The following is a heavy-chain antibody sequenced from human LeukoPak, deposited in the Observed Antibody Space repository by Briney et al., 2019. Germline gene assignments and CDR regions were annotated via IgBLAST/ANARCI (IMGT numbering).Heavy chain of an antibody. D-gene: IGHD3-10*01. CDR3: ASPQRFGQLLFYY. J-gene: IGHJ4*02. Sequence: GGSLRLSCAASGFTFSDHYMDWVRQAPGKGLEWIGRTKNKANIYTTEYAASVKGRFTISRDDSKNSLYLQMNSLKTEDTAVYYCASPQRFGQLLFYYWGQGTLVTVSS. CDR1: GFTFSDHY. CDR2: TKNKANIYTT. V-gene: IGHV3-72*01.